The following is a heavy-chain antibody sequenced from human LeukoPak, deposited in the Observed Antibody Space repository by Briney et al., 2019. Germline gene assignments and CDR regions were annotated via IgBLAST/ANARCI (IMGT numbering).Heavy chain of an antibody. V-gene: IGHV3-53*01. CDR1: GFTVSSNY. CDR3: ARDSVLKTSDYDFWSGYHYYYYYYMDV. J-gene: IGHJ6*03. D-gene: IGHD3-3*01. Sequence: GGSLRLSCAASGFTVSSNYMSWVRQAPGKGLEWVSVIYSGGSTYYADSVKGRFTISRDNSKNTLYLQMNSLRAEDTAVYYCARDSVLKTSDYDFWSGYHYYYYYYMDVWGKGTTVTVSS. CDR2: IYSGGST.